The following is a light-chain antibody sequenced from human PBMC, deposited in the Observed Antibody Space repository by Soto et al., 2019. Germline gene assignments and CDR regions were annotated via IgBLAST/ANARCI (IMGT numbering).Light chain of an antibody. CDR1: QGIRSA. Sequence: AIQLTQSPSSLSASVGDRVTITCRASQGIRSALGWYQQKPGKVPKLLIYAASTLQSGVPSRFSGSGSGTDFTLTISSLQPEDFATYYCLLDFSYFWAFGQGTTVDIK. CDR2: AAS. CDR3: LLDFSYFWA. V-gene: IGKV1-6*01. J-gene: IGKJ1*01.